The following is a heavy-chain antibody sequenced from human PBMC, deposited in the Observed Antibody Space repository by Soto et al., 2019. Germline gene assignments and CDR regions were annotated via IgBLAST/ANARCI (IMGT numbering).Heavy chain of an antibody. CDR2: IYPGDSDT. V-gene: IGHV5-51*01. Sequence: PGESLKISCKGSGYSFTSYWIGWVRQMPGKGLEWMGIIYPGDSDTRYSPSFQGQVTISADKSISTAYLQWSSLKASDTAMYYCARSPSRNYDILTGYYESRRPLWFDPWGQGTLVTVSS. J-gene: IGHJ5*02. D-gene: IGHD3-9*01. CDR3: ARSPSRNYDILTGYYESRRPLWFDP. CDR1: GYSFTSYW.